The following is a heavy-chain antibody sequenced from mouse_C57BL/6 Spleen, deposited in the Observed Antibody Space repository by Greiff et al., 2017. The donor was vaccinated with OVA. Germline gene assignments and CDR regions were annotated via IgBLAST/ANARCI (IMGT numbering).Heavy chain of an antibody. V-gene: IGHV14-4*01. CDR3: TTAITTVVANDY. CDR1: GFNIKDDY. J-gene: IGHJ2*01. Sequence: EVQLQQSGAELVRPGASVKLSCTASGFNIKDDYMHWVKQRPEQGLEWIGWIDPENGDTEYASKFQGKATITADTSSNTAYLQLSSLTSEDIAVYYCTTAITTVVANDYWGQGTTLTVSS. D-gene: IGHD1-1*01. CDR2: IDPENGDT.